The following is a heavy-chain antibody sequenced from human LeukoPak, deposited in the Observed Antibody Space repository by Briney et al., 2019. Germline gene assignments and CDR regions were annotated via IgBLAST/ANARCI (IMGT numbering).Heavy chain of an antibody. CDR2: FDPEYGET. D-gene: IGHD2-15*01. V-gene: IGHV1-24*01. Sequence: GASVKVSCKVSGYTLTELSMHWVRQAHGKGLEWMGGFDPEYGETIYAQKFQGRVTMTEDTSTDTAYMELSSLRSEDTAVYYCATPPTGYCSGGSCYSGAFDIWGQGTMVTVSS. CDR1: GYTLTELS. J-gene: IGHJ3*02. CDR3: ATPPTGYCSGGSCYSGAFDI.